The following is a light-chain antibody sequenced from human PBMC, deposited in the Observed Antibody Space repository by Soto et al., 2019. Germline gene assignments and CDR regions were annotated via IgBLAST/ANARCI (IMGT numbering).Light chain of an antibody. CDR2: DAS. J-gene: IGKJ5*01. Sequence: DIHMTQSPSSLSASVGDRVTITCQASQDIANYLNWYQQKPGEAPKVLVYDASNLKTGVPSRFSESGSGTEFTFTISSLQPEDIATYYCQQYDNFPITFGQGTRLEIK. CDR3: QQYDNFPIT. CDR1: QDIANY. V-gene: IGKV1-33*01.